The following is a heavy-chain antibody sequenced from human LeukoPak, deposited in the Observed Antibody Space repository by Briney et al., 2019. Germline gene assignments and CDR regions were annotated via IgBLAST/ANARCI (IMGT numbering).Heavy chain of an antibody. D-gene: IGHD3-16*01. CDR3: ARLLHDYFDY. Sequence: PGESLQISCKGSGYRFTSYWIGWVRQLPGKGLEWMGIIYPGDSDTRYSPSFKGQVTISADKSISTAYLQWSSLKASDTAMYYCARLLHDYFDYWGQGTLVTVSS. CDR2: IYPGDSDT. CDR1: GYRFTSYW. J-gene: IGHJ4*02. V-gene: IGHV5-51*01.